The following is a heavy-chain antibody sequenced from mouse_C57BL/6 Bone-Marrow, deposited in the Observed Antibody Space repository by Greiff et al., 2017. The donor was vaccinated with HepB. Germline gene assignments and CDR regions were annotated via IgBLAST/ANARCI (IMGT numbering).Heavy chain of an antibody. CDR2: IDRNSGGT. V-gene: IGHV1-72*01. CDR1: GYTFTSYW. D-gene: IGHD1-1*01. CDR3: ARFHYYGSSYGFDY. Sequence: QVQLQQPGAELVKPGASVKLSCKASGYTFTSYWMHWVKQRPGRGLEWIGRIDRNSGGTKYNEKFKSKATLTVDKPSSTAYMQLSSLTSEDSAVYYCARFHYYGSSYGFDYWGQGTTLTVSS. J-gene: IGHJ2*01.